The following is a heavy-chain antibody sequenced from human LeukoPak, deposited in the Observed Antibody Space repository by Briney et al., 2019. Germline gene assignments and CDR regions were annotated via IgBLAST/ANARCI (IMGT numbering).Heavy chain of an antibody. CDR3: AKSSGAYLYGHDYFDY. CDR1: GFTFSTYA. D-gene: IGHD3-10*01. CDR2: ISSVGSST. Sequence: PGGSLRLSCTASGFTFSTYAMTWVRQTPGKGLKWVSIISSVGSSTYYADSVTGRFTISRDNPKNTLYLQMNTLRAEDTAIYYCAKSSGAYLYGHDYFDYWGQGTLVTVSS. V-gene: IGHV3-23*01. J-gene: IGHJ4*02.